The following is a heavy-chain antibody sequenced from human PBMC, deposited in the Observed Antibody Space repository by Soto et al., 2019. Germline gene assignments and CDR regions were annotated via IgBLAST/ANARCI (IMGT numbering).Heavy chain of an antibody. CDR1: GFTFSSYA. D-gene: IGHD3-10*02. CDR2: ISSNGGST. V-gene: IGHV3-64*01. Sequence: GGSLRLSCAASGFTFSSYAMHWVRQAPGKGLEYVSAISSNGGSTYYANSVKGRFTISRDNSKNTLYLQMGSLRAEDMAVYYCARDMFGEPTNWFDPWGQGTLVTVSS. J-gene: IGHJ5*02. CDR3: ARDMFGEPTNWFDP.